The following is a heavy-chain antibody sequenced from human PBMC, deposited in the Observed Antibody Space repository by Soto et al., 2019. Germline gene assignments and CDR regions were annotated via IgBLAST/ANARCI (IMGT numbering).Heavy chain of an antibody. V-gene: IGHV3-74*01. CDR3: ARGIQYRYGMDV. CDR2: INGDGSNT. Sequence: GGSLRLSCAAAGFTFSSYWMHWVRQAPGKGLVWVSRINGDGSNTFYADSVKGRFTISRDNAKNTVYLQMNSLRAEDTAVYYCARGIQYRYGMDVWGQGATVTVS. CDR1: GFTFSSYW. D-gene: IGHD4-4*01. J-gene: IGHJ6*02.